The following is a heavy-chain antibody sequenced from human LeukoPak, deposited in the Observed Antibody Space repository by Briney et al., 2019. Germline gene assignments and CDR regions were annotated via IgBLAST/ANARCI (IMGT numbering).Heavy chain of an antibody. D-gene: IGHD3-10*01. Sequence: PGGSLRLSCAASGFTFSIYWMHWVRQAPGKGLVWVSRINSDGSSTSYADSVKGRFTISRDNAMNTLYLQMNSLRAEDTAVYYCAMVRGYYYHGLDVWGQGTTVTVSS. CDR3: AMVRGYYYHGLDV. J-gene: IGHJ6*02. CDR2: INSDGSST. CDR1: GFTFSIYW. V-gene: IGHV3-74*01.